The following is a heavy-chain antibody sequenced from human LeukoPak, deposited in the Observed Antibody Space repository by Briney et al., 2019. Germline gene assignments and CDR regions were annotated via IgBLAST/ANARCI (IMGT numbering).Heavy chain of an antibody. D-gene: IGHD6-13*01. CDR3: ARHVLAAAYFDY. Sequence: SETLSLTCTVSGGSISSSSYYWGWIRQPPGKGLEWIGSIYYSGSTYYNPSLKSRVTISVDASKNQFSLKLNSVTAADAAVYYCARHVLAAAYFDYWGQGTLVTVSS. J-gene: IGHJ4*02. V-gene: IGHV4-39*01. CDR1: GGSISSSSYY. CDR2: IYYSGST.